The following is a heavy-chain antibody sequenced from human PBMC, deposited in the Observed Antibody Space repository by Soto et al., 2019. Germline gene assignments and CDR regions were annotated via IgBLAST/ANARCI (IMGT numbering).Heavy chain of an antibody. CDR2: INPNSGGT. CDR3: ARGHGRGECAIDI. D-gene: IGHD3-16*01. J-gene: IGHJ3*02. CDR1: GYTFTGYY. V-gene: IGHV1-2*04. Sequence: ASVKVSCKASGYTFTGYYMHWVRQAPGQGLEWMGWINPNSGGTNYAQKFQGWVTMTRDTSISTAYMELSRLRSDDTAGYYCARGHGRGECAIDIWGQGTMVTVS.